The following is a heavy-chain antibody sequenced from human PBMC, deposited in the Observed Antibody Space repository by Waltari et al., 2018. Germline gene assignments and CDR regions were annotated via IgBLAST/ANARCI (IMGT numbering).Heavy chain of an antibody. CDR3: ARGSPSYWALGL. CDR2: INSAASNT. Sequence: EEQLVESGGGLVQPGGSLRLSCAASGFTFSNYWMHWVGQAPGKGPVWVSRINSAASNTNYADSVKGRFTISRYNAKNTLYLQMDSLKVEDTAVYYCARGSPSYWALGLWGQGILVTVSS. J-gene: IGHJ4*02. V-gene: IGHV3-74*01. CDR1: GFTFSNYW. D-gene: IGHD2-8*02.